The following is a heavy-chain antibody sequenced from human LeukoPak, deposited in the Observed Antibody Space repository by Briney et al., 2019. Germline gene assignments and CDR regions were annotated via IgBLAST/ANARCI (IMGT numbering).Heavy chain of an antibody. CDR1: GFTFRNYA. CDR2: ISDSGQSP. D-gene: IGHD2/OR15-2a*01. CDR3: AKDPGAFPYFFDS. J-gene: IGHJ4*02. Sequence: GGSLRLPCEASGFTFRNYAMNWVRQSPGKGLEYVSGISDSGQSPYYAASVRGRFTISRDNSNNTLYLQMNSLRAEDTAVYYCAKDPGAFPYFFDSWGQGTLVTVSS. V-gene: IGHV3-23*01.